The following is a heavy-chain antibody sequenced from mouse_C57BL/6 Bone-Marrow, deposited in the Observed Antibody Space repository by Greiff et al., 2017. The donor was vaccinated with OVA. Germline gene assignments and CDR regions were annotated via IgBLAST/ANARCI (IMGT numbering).Heavy chain of an antibody. V-gene: IGHV7-1*01. CDR1: GFTFSDFY. J-gene: IGHJ4*01. Sequence: EVKLVESGGGLVQSGRSLRLSCATSGFTFSDFYMEWVRQAPGKGLEWIAASRNKANDYTTEYSASVKGRFIVSRDTSQSILYLQMNALRAEDTAIYYCARDAGWSPAMDYWGQGTSVTVSS. D-gene: IGHD2-3*01. CDR2: SRNKANDYTT. CDR3: ARDAGWSPAMDY.